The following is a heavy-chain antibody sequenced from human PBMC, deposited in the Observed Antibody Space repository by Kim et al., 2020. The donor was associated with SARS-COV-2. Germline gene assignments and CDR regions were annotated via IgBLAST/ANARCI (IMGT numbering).Heavy chain of an antibody. Sequence: GGSLRLSCAASGFTFSDSYMSWIRQAPGKGLEWVSCISSSGSTIYYADSVTGRFTISSDNAKNSLYLQMNSLSAEDTAVYYCSRDRGWEPNFWFDPWGQGTLVTVSS. D-gene: IGHD1-26*01. CDR3: SRDRGWEPNFWFDP. CDR2: ISSSGSTI. CDR1: GFTFSDSY. J-gene: IGHJ5*02. V-gene: IGHV3-11*01.